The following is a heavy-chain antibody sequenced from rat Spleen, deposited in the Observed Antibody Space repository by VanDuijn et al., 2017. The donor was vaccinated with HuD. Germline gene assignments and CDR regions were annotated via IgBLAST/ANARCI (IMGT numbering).Heavy chain of an antibody. Sequence: EVQVLESGGGLVQPGNSLKLSCATSGFTFSTAWMYWYRQFPEKRLEWVARIKAKSNNYATDYTESVKGRFTISRDDSKSSIYLQMNNLKEEDTAIYYWAWNWEQYFDYWGQGVMVAVSS. V-gene: IGHV6-6*01. CDR2: IKAKSNNYAT. D-gene: IGHD5-1*01. J-gene: IGHJ2*01. CDR3: AWNWEQYFDY. CDR1: GFTFSTAW.